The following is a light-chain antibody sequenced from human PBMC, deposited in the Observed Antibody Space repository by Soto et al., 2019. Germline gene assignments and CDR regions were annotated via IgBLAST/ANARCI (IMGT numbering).Light chain of an antibody. CDR3: CSYAGGRIFYV. CDR1: SSDVGNYNL. V-gene: IGLV2-23*02. CDR2: EVT. Sequence: QSVLTQPASVSGSHGQSITISCTGTSSDVGNYNLVSWYQQHPGKAPKRMIYEVTKRPSGVSNRFSGSKSGNTASLTISGLQAEDEADYYCCSYAGGRIFYVFGTGTKVTVL. J-gene: IGLJ1*01.